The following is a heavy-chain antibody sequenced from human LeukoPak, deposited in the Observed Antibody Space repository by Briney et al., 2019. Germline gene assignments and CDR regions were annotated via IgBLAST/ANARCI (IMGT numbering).Heavy chain of an antibody. Sequence: GGSLRLSCAAFGFIFNTYWMSWVRQAPGKGLEWVANIKEDGTRDYYVESMKGRFTISRDNAKNSLYLQVNSLRAEDTAVYYCARDTKAGYFDLWGQGTLVTVSS. CDR2: IKEDGTRD. CDR3: ARDTKAGYFDL. V-gene: IGHV3-7*01. CDR1: GFIFNTYW. J-gene: IGHJ4*02.